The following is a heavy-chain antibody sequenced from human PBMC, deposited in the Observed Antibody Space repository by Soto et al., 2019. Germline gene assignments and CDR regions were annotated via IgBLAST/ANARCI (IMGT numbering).Heavy chain of an antibody. Sequence: SETLSLTCTVSGGSISSGGYYWHWFRQHPGKGLEWIGYIFYSGDTSYNPSLQSRLTMSVDTSKNQFSLKLKSVTAADTAVYFCARSRYPGTHSCSDYWGQGARVTVSS. D-gene: IGHD1-1*01. CDR3: ARSRYPGTHSCSDY. CDR1: GGSISSGGYY. V-gene: IGHV4-31*03. J-gene: IGHJ4*02. CDR2: IFYSGDT.